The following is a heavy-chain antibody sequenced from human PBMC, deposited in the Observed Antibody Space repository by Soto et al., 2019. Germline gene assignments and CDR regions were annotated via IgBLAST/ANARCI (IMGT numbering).Heavy chain of an antibody. CDR1: GYNFTSYW. D-gene: IGHD6-19*01. CDR3: ARLSRGWYSDYYYYYGMDV. V-gene: IGHV5-51*01. CDR2: IYLGDSDT. J-gene: IGHJ6*02. Sequence: PGESLKISCKGSGYNFTSYWIGWVRQMPGKGLEWMGIIYLGDSDTRYSPSFQGRVTISADKSINTAYLQWSSLEASDTAMYYCARLSRGWYSDYYYYYGMDVWGQGTTVTVSS.